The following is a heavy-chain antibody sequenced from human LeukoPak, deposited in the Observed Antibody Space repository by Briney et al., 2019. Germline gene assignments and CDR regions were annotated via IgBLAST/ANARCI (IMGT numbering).Heavy chain of an antibody. CDR1: GGSISTYDYY. J-gene: IGHJ5*02. Sequence: PPETLSLTCTVTGGSISTYDYYWSWIRQPPGNGLEWIGYMYYSGTTYYNPSLKSRVTTSVDTSKNQFSLKLSSVTAADTAMYYCARDPYDFWSGFHWFDPWGQGTLVTVSS. V-gene: IGHV4-30-4*08. CDR3: ARDPYDFWSGFHWFDP. CDR2: MYYSGTT. D-gene: IGHD3-3*01.